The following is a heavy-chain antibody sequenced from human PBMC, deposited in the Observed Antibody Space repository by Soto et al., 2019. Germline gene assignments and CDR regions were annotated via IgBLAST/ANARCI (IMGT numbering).Heavy chain of an antibody. V-gene: IGHV3-23*01. Sequence: GGSLRLSCAASGFTFNSYAMSWVRQAPGKGLEWVSAISGSGGSTYYADSVKGRFTISRDNSKNTLYLQMNSLRAEDTAVYYCAKDTDYSNYNWFDPWGQGTLVTVPS. CDR1: GFTFNSYA. J-gene: IGHJ5*02. CDR3: AKDTDYSNYNWFDP. CDR2: ISGSGGST. D-gene: IGHD4-4*01.